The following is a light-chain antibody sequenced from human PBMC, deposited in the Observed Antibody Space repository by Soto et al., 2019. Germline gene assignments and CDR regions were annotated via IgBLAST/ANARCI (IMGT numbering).Light chain of an antibody. J-gene: IGKJ2*01. CDR2: AAS. CDR1: QGISSY. V-gene: IGKV1-9*01. Sequence: DIQLTQSPSFLSASVGDRVTITCRASQGISSYLAWYQQKPGKAPKLLIYAASTLQSGVPSRFSGSGSGTEFTLTISSLRPEDFATYYCRQLNSYPYTLGQGTELEFK. CDR3: RQLNSYPYT.